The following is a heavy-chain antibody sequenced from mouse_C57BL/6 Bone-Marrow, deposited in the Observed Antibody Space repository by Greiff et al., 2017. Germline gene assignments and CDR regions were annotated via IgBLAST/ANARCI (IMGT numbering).Heavy chain of an antibody. V-gene: IGHV14-4*01. CDR2: IDPENGDT. CDR1: GFNIKDDY. Sequence: EVKLQESGAELVRPGASVKLSCTASGFNIKDDYMHWVKQRPEQGLEWIGWIDPENGDTEYASKFQGKATITADTSSNTAYLQLSSLTAEDTAVYYCTTSGFAYGGQGTLVTVSA. CDR3: TTSGFAY. J-gene: IGHJ3*01.